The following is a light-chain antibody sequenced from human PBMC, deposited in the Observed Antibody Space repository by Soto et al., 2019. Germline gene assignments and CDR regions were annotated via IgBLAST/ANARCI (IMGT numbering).Light chain of an antibody. CDR2: GAS. CDR3: QQYGSSPVT. V-gene: IGKV3-20*01. CDR1: QSVSRR. J-gene: IGKJ1*01. Sequence: EVVLTQSPGTLSLSPGGRATLSCRASQSVSRRLAWYQQRPGQSPRLLISGASMRASGVPVRFIGSGSGTDFTLTITRLEPEDFAVYYCQQYGSSPVTFGQGTKVDIK.